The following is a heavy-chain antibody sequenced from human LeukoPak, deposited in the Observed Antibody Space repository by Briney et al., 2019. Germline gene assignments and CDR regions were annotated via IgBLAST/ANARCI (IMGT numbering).Heavy chain of an antibody. Sequence: PGGSLRLSCAASGFTFSDYAMHWVRQAPSKGLEWVAVIAYGGTYTHHADSLKGRFTISRDNSRDTLYLQINSLRPEDTALYYCARNKAITAFFGMDVWGQGTTIIVSS. J-gene: IGHJ6*02. V-gene: IGHV3-30*03. D-gene: IGHD2/OR15-2a*01. CDR3: ARNKAITAFFGMDV. CDR1: GFTFSDYA. CDR2: IAYGGTYT.